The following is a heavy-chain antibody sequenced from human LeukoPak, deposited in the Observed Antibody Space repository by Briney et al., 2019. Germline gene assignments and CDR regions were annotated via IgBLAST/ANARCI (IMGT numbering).Heavy chain of an antibody. V-gene: IGHV5-51*01. CDR2: IYPGDSDT. CDR1: GYNFTNYW. CDR3: ARLVDTSMARFDY. D-gene: IGHD5-18*01. J-gene: IGHJ4*02. Sequence: GESLKISCKASGYNFTNYWIGWVRQMPGKGLEWMGIIYPGDSDTRYSPSFQGQVTISADKSISTAYLQWSSLKASDIAIYYCARLVDTSMARFDYWGQGTPVTVSS.